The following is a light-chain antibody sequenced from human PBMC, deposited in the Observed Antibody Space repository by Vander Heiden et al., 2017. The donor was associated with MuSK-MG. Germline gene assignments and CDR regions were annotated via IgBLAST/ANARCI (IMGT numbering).Light chain of an antibody. J-gene: IGLJ3*02. Sequence: QSVLTQPPSASGPPGQRVTISCSGSSSNIGSNTVNWYQQLPGTAPKLLIYSNNQRPSGVPDRFSGSKSGTSASLAISGLQSEDEADYYCAAWDDSLNGPVFGGGTKLTAL. CDR2: SNN. V-gene: IGLV1-44*01. CDR1: SSNIGSNT. CDR3: AAWDDSLNGPV.